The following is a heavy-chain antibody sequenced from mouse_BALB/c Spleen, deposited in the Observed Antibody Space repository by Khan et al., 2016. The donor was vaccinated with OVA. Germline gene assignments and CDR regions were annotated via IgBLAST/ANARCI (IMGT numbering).Heavy chain of an antibody. V-gene: IGHV1S81*02. CDR3: ARSGYGNPFAY. CDR2: LIPSKGGA. Sequence: QVRLQQSGAELVKPGASVKISCKASGYTFTSYYMYWVKQRPGQGLEWIGGLIPSKGGAHFNEKVKNKATLTVNKSSSTAYMQLSSLTSEDSAVYYCARSGYGNPFAYWGQGTLVTVSA. J-gene: IGHJ3*01. D-gene: IGHD2-1*01. CDR1: GYTFTSYY.